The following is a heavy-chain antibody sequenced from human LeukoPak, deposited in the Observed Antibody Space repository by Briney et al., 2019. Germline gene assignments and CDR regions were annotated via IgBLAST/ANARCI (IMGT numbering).Heavy chain of an antibody. D-gene: IGHD1-7*01. V-gene: IGHV4-34*01. J-gene: IGHJ4*02. Sequence: PSETLSLTCAVHGGSFSGYYWSWIRQPPGKGLEWIGEINHSGSTNYNPSLKSRVTISVDTSKNQFSLKLSSVTAADTAVYYCARQYNWNYPFDYWGQGTLVTVSS. CDR2: INHSGST. CDR1: GGSFSGYY. CDR3: ARQYNWNYPFDY.